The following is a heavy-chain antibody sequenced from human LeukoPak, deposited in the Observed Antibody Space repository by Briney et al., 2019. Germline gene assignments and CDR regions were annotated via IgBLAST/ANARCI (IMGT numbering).Heavy chain of an antibody. V-gene: IGHV6-1*01. CDR3: ARGSYTSTWF. D-gene: IGHD6-13*01. Sequence: SQTLSLTSAISGDSVSSNSAAWSWIRQSPSRGLEWLGRTYYRSEWYTEYAVSVKSRITINPDTSKNQFSLQLNSVTPEDTAVYYCARGSYTSTWFRGQGTLVTVSS. CDR1: GDSVSSNSAA. CDR2: TYYRSEWYT. J-gene: IGHJ4*02.